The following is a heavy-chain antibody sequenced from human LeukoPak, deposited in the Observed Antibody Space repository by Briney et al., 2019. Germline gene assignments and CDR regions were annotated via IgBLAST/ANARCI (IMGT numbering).Heavy chain of an antibody. CDR1: GFTFSSYA. CDR2: IVINGGRT. J-gene: IGHJ5*01. V-gene: IGHV3-64D*06. D-gene: IGHD2-2*03. CDR3: VIMDNNNWFAY. Sequence: GGSLRLSCSASGFTFSSYAMHWVRQAPGKGLECVSAIVINGGRTYYTDSVKGRFTISRDNSKNMLYLQMSSLRPEDTAVYYCVIMDNNNWFAYWGQGTLVTVSS.